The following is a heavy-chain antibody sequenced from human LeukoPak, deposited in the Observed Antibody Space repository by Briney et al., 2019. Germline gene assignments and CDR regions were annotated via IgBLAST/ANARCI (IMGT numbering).Heavy chain of an antibody. CDR3: AASREVAASNAFDI. V-gene: IGHV5-51*03. J-gene: IGHJ3*02. Sequence: GESLKISSKAAGYSFSGYWVGCVRQMPGKGLEWMGVIYPSDSDTRFSPSFQGRVTMSVDRSVNTAYLQWSSLRASDTAMYYCAASREVAASNAFDIWGQGTVVTVSS. D-gene: IGHD6-19*01. CDR1: GYSFSGYW. CDR2: IYPSDSDT.